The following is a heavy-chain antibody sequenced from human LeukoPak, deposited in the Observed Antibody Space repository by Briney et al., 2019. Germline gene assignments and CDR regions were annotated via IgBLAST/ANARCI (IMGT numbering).Heavy chain of an antibody. V-gene: IGHV3-23*01. J-gene: IGHJ5*02. D-gene: IGHD3-22*01. CDR2: ISNDGGGT. CDR3: AKGSSGYFVDL. CDR1: GFIFNNYG. Sequence: PGGSLRLSCAASGFIFNNYGLIWVRQAPGKGLEWVSAISNDGGGTNYADFVKGRFTISRDSSKNTLSLQMNSLRAEDTALYYCAKGSSGYFVDLWGQGTLVTVSS.